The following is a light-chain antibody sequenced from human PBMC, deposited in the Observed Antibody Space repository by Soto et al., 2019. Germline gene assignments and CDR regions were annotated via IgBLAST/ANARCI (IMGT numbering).Light chain of an antibody. J-gene: IGKJ5*01. CDR2: DAS. V-gene: IGKV3-11*01. CDR1: QSVSSY. CDR3: QQRSNWPPIT. Sequence: EIVLTQSPATLSLSPGERATLSWRASQSVSSYLAWYRQKPGQAPRLLIYDASNRATGIPARFSGSGSGTDFTLTISSLEPEDFAVYYCQQRSNWPPITFGQGTRLEIK.